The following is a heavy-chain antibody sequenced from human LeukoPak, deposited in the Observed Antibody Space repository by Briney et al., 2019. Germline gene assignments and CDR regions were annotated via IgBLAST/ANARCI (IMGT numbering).Heavy chain of an antibody. CDR3: ARDQYYDVSTYYEIDY. D-gene: IGHD3-22*01. CDR2: INPNSGGT. V-gene: IGHV1-2*02. CDR1: GYTFTCYY. J-gene: IGHJ4*02. Sequence: GASVKVSCKTSGYTFTCYYMHWVRQAPGQGLEWMGWINPNSGGTNYAQKFQGRVTMTRDTSISTSYMELSRLRSDDTAVYYCARDQYYDVSTYYEIDYWGQGTLVTVSS.